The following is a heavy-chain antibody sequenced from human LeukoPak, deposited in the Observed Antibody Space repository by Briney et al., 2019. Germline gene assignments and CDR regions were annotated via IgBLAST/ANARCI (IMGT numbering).Heavy chain of an antibody. CDR1: GFTFSSYW. CDR2: INSDGSST. CDR3: ARWLDYDSSGPMDYYYYMDV. D-gene: IGHD3-22*01. Sequence: GGSLRLSCAASGFTFSSYWMHWVRQAPGKGLVWVSRINSDGSSTSYADSVKGRFTISRDNAKNTLYLQMNSLRAEDTAVYYCARWLDYDSSGPMDYYYYMDVWGKGTTVTVSS. V-gene: IGHV3-74*01. J-gene: IGHJ6*03.